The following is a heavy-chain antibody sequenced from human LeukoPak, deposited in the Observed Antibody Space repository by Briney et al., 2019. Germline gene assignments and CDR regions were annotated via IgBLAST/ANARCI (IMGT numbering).Heavy chain of an antibody. CDR2: IIPILGIT. J-gene: IGHJ5*02. V-gene: IGHV1-69*04. CDR1: GGTFGSYA. D-gene: IGHD4-17*01. Sequence: SVKVSCKASGGTFGSYAISWVRQAPGHGLERMGRIIPILGITNYAQKFQGTVSFTADKSTSTAYMELSSLRSEDTAVYYCARDDYGDYGGFDPWGQGTLVTVSS. CDR3: ARDDYGDYGGFDP.